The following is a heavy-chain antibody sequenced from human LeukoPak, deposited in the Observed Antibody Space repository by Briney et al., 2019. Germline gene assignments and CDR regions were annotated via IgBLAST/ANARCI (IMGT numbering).Heavy chain of an antibody. CDR2: IYYSGST. V-gene: IGHV4-59*01. D-gene: IGHD6-6*01. Sequence: SETLSLTCTVSGGSISNYYWNWIRQPPGNGLEWIGYIYYSGSTNSNPSLKSRVTISVDTSKNQFSLKLSSVTAADTAVYYCARAGQFISARPISFDYWGQGTLVTVSS. CDR3: ARAGQFISARPISFDY. J-gene: IGHJ4*02. CDR1: GGSISNYY.